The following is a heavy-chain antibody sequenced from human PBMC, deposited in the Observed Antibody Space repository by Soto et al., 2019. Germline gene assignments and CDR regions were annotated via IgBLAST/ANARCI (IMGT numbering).Heavy chain of an antibody. J-gene: IGHJ3*02. CDR3: ARDDDDSDAFDI. D-gene: IGHD4-17*01. CDR2: IYYSGST. V-gene: IGHV4-59*01. Sequence: QVQLQESGPGLVKPSETLSLTCTVSGGSISSYYWSWIRQPPGKGLEWIGYIYYSGSTNYNPSLKRRXXIXVXRSKNQFSLKLSSVTAADTAVYYCARDDDDSDAFDIWGQGTMVTVSS. CDR1: GGSISSYY.